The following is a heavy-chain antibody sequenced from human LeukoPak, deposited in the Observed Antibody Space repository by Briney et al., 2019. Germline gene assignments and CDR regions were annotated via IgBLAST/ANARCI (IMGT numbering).Heavy chain of an antibody. D-gene: IGHD2-8*02. CDR2: LSHDGRVE. CDR1: EFRFSRYG. Sequence: GGSLRLSCEASEFRFSRYGMHWVRQVPGKGLEGLAILSHDGRVEFYADSVKGRFTISRDNSKNTLYLQMNSLRAEDTAIYYCARDGEGVLGFDYWGQGTMVTVSS. J-gene: IGHJ4*02. CDR3: ARDGEGVLGFDY. V-gene: IGHV3-30*03.